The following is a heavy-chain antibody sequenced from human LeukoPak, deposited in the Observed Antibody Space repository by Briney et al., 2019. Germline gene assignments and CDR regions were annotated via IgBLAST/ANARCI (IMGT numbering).Heavy chain of an antibody. CDR1: GGSISSYY. D-gene: IGHD3-10*01. CDR3: ARGAYGSGRSGMDV. CDR2: IYYSGST. Sequence: SETLSLTCTVSGGSISSYYWSWIRQPPGKGLEWIGYIYYSGSTNYNPSLKSRVTISVDTSKNQFSLKLSSVTAADTAVYYCARGAYGSGRSGMDVWGKGTTVTVSS. J-gene: IGHJ6*04. V-gene: IGHV4-59*01.